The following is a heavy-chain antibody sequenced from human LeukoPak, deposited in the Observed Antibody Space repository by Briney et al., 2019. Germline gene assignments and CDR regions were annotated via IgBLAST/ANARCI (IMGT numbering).Heavy chain of an antibody. CDR2: IYPGDSDT. V-gene: IGHV5-51*01. CDR1: GYTFTTYW. Sequence: GESLKISCKGSGYTFTTYWIGWMRQMPGKGLEWMGIIYPGDSDTTYSPSFQGQVTISADTSISTAYLQWSSLKASDTAMYYCARVWGNNWFDPWGQGTLVTVSS. D-gene: IGHD3-16*01. CDR3: ARVWGNNWFDP. J-gene: IGHJ5*02.